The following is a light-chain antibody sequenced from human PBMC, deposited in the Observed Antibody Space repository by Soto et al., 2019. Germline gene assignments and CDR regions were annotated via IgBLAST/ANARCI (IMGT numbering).Light chain of an antibody. CDR1: QSVSSSF. J-gene: IGKJ2*01. V-gene: IGKV3-20*01. CDR3: QQYGGSPRYT. Sequence: EIVLTQSPGTLSLSPGERATLSCRASQSVSSSFLAWYQQKPGQAPRLLIYGASSRATGIPDRFSGSGSGTDFTLTISRLEPEDFAVYYCQQYGGSPRYTFCQGTKLEIK. CDR2: GAS.